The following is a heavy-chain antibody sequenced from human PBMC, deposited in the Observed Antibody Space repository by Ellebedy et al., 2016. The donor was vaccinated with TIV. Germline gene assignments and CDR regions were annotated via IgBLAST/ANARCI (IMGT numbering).Heavy chain of an antibody. J-gene: IGHJ6*02. CDR1: GGTFSSYP. Sequence: AASVKVSCKASGGTFSSYPISWVRQAPGQGLEWMGVIIPIFGTANYAQRFQGRVTITADESTSTAYMELSSLRSEDTAVYYCARVPRYSGSYLYYYYDMDVWGQGTTVTVS. CDR2: IIPIFGTA. CDR3: ARVPRYSGSYLYYYYDMDV. D-gene: IGHD1-26*01. V-gene: IGHV1-69*13.